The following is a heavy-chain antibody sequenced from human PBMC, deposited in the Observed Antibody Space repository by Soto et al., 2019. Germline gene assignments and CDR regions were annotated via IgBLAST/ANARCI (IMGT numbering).Heavy chain of an antibody. J-gene: IGHJ4*02. Sequence: PGESLKISCEASGFTFSSFGMHWVRQAPGKGLEWVAVISSGGSDKYYADSVKGRFTISRDNSRSTLYLQMNSLRAEDTAVYYCAKDADIGAAGYYFDYWGQGTLVTVSS. CDR2: ISSGGSDK. CDR3: AKDADIGAAGYYFDY. CDR1: GFTFSSFG. V-gene: IGHV3-30*18. D-gene: IGHD6-13*01.